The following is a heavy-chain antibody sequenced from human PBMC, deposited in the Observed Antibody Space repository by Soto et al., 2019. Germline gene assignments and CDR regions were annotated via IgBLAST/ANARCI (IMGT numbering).Heavy chain of an antibody. Sequence: EVQLLESGGGLVQPGGSLRLSCAASGFTFSSYAMSWVRQAPGKGLEWVSAISGSGGTTYYADSVKGRFTISRDNSKNTLYLQMNSLSAEDTAVYYCAKDGGYSYGPPGYWGQGTLVTVSS. D-gene: IGHD5-18*01. CDR3: AKDGGYSYGPPGY. CDR2: ISGSGGTT. CDR1: GFTFSSYA. V-gene: IGHV3-23*01. J-gene: IGHJ4*02.